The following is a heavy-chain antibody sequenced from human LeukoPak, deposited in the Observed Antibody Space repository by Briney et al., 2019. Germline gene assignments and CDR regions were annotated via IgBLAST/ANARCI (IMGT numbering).Heavy chain of an antibody. CDR2: ISSNGGST. CDR1: GFTFSSYA. V-gene: IGHV3-64*01. Sequence: PGGSLRLSCAASGFTFSSYAMHWVRRAPGKGLEYVSAISSNGGSTYYANSVKGRFTISRDNSKNTLYLQMGSLRAEDMAVYYCARWSPDAFDIWGQGTMVTVSS. J-gene: IGHJ3*02. CDR3: ARWSPDAFDI.